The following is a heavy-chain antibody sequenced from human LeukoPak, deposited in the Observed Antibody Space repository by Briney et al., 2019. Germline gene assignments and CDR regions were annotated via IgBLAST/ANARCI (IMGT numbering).Heavy chain of an antibody. Sequence: PGGXLRLSCAASGFTFSSYWMHWVRQAPGKGLVWVSRINSDGSSTSYADSVKGRFTISRDNAKNTLYLQMNSLRAEDTAVYYCARYRGGNYYYYYMNVWGKGTTVTVSS. CDR3: ARYRGGNYYYYYMNV. CDR1: GFTFSSYW. CDR2: INSDGSST. J-gene: IGHJ6*03. D-gene: IGHD5-12*01. V-gene: IGHV3-74*01.